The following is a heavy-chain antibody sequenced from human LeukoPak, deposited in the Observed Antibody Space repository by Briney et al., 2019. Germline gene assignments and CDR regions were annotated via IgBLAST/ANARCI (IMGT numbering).Heavy chain of an antibody. D-gene: IGHD4-17*01. CDR1: GYTFTGYY. V-gene: IGHV1-2*02. CDR2: INPNSGGT. CDR3: ARDNDYGDSYPHY. Sequence: ASVEVSCKASGYTFTGYYMHWVRQAPGQGLEWMGWINPNSGGTNYAQKFQGRVTMTRDTSISTAYMELSRLRSDDTAVYYCARDNDYGDSYPHYWGQGTLVTVSS. J-gene: IGHJ4*02.